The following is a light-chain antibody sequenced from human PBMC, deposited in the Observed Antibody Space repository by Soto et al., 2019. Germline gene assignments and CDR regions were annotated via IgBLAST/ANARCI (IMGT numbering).Light chain of an antibody. CDR3: AAWDDSLYDVV. CDR1: SSNIGSNI. CDR2: SNN. Sequence: QSVLTQPPSASETPGQRVTISCSGSSSNIGSNIVNWYQQLPGTAPKLLVYSNNQRPSGVPDRFSGSKSGTSASLGISGLQSEDEADYYCAAWDDSLYDVVFGGGTKVTVL. V-gene: IGLV1-44*01. J-gene: IGLJ3*02.